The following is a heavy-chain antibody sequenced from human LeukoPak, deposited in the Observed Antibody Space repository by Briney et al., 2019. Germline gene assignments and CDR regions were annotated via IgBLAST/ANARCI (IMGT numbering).Heavy chain of an antibody. Sequence: ASVKVSCKASGYTFTGYYMHWVRQAPGQGLEWMGWINPNSGGTNYAQKFQGRVTMTRDTSISTAYMELSRLRSDDTAVYYCARGRERDYYDSGGYTSLAAFDIWGQGTMVTVSS. CDR1: GYTFTGYY. D-gene: IGHD3-22*01. CDR2: INPNSGGT. CDR3: ARGRERDYYDSGGYTSLAAFDI. J-gene: IGHJ3*02. V-gene: IGHV1-2*02.